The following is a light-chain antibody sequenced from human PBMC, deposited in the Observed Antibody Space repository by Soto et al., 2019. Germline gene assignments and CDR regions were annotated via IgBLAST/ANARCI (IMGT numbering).Light chain of an antibody. CDR2: DVS. CDR3: SSYTSSSTLEGYV. V-gene: IGLV2-14*01. J-gene: IGLJ1*01. Sequence: QSVLTQPASVSGSPGQSITISCTGTSSDVGGYNYVSWYQQHPGEAPKLMIYDVSNRPSGVSNRFSGSKSGNTASLTISGLQAEDEADYYCSSYTSSSTLEGYVFGTGTKVTVL. CDR1: SSDVGGYNY.